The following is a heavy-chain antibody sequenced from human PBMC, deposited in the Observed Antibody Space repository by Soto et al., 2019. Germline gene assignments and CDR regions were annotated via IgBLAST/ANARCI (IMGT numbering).Heavy chain of an antibody. J-gene: IGHJ2*01. CDR1: GYTFTNYG. CDR2: IGTYNGNT. CDR3: ATVSVEGGYFDL. Sequence: QVQLVQSGAEVKKPGASVKVSCKASGYTFTNYGITWVRQAPGQGLEWMAWIGTYNGNTNYAQKFQGRVTMTTDTSTSTAYMELRSLRSDDTAVYYCATVSVEGGYFDLWGRGTLVTVSS. D-gene: IGHD2-15*01. V-gene: IGHV1-18*01.